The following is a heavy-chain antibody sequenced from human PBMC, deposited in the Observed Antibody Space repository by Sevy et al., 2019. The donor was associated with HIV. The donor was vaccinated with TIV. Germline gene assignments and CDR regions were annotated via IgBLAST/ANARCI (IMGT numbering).Heavy chain of an antibody. CDR2: ITPMFGTA. D-gene: IGHD3-16*01. V-gene: IGHV1-69*06. J-gene: IGHJ3*02. Sequence: ASVKVSCKASGGTFDTDSVSCLRQAPGQGLEWMGGITPMFGTAYYAQNFQGRVTIVADKSTSTAYMELRSLRFEDSAVSYCARDRDITFGGGDAFDIWGHGTMVTVSS. CDR1: GGTFDTDS. CDR3: ARDRDITFGGGDAFDI.